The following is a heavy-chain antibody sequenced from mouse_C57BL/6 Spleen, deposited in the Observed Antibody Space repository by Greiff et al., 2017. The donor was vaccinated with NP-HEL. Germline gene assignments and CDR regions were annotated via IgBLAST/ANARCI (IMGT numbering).Heavy chain of an antibody. D-gene: IGHD3-2*02. Sequence: QVQLQQPGAELVRPGTSVKLSCKASGYTFTSYWMHWVKQRPGQGLEWIGVIDPSDSYTNYNQKFKGKATLTVDTSSSTAYMQLSSLTSEDSAVYYCARGLDSSGYDWFAYWGQGTLVTVSA. CDR2: IDPSDSYT. CDR3: ARGLDSSGYDWFAY. CDR1: GYTFTSYW. J-gene: IGHJ3*01. V-gene: IGHV1-59*01.